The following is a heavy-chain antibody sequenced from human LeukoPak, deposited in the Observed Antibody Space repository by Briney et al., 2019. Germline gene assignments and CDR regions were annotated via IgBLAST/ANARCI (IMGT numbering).Heavy chain of an antibody. J-gene: IGHJ4*02. V-gene: IGHV1-2*02. CDR2: IDPKSGGT. CDR3: ARGALTGLTYLDY. CDR1: GYTFTGYY. D-gene: IGHD3-9*01. Sequence: GASVKVSCKASGYTFTGYYLHWVRQAPGQGLEWMGWIDPKSGGTNYAQKFQGRVTMTRDTSINTAHLELSSLISDDAAVYYCARGALTGLTYLDYWGQGTLVTVSS.